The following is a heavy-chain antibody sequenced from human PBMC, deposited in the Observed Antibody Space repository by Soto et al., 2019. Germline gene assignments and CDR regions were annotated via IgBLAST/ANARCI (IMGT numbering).Heavy chain of an antibody. V-gene: IGHV1-69*14. CDR2: IIPILGTP. CDR1: GDTPSTYA. J-gene: IGHJ4*02. CDR3: AILALDGDS. D-gene: IGHD3-3*01. Sequence: QVQLVQSGAEVQKPGSSVNVSCKASGDTPSTYAISWVRQAPGQGLEWMGGIIPILGTPNYAQRFQGKIAISADTSTRTTYMELNSVTSYDTAMFYCAILALDGDSWGQGTLVIVSS.